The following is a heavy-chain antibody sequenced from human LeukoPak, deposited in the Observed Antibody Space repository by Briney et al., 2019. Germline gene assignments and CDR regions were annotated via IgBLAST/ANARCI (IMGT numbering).Heavy chain of an antibody. D-gene: IGHD5-12*01. CDR3: AKNGAYSGYDYIDY. Sequence: GGSLRLSCAASGFTFSSYGMSWVRQAPGKGLEWVSDITGSGDDTDYADSVKGRFTVSRDNSRNTLYLQINSLRAEDTAVYYCAKNGAYSGYDYIDYWGQGTLVTVSS. J-gene: IGHJ4*02. CDR1: GFTFSSYG. V-gene: IGHV3-23*01. CDR2: ITGSGDDT.